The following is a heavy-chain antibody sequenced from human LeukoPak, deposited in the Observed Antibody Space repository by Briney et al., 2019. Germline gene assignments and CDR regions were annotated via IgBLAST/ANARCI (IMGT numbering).Heavy chain of an antibody. V-gene: IGHV1-46*01. Sequence: ASVKVSCKASGYTFSSYYIHWVRQAPGQGLQWMGVINPSGSNSRYAEEFQGRVTMTRDTPTNTVNMELSSLRSNDTAVYYCSSPKSPYEGTGPHNWGQVTQVTVSS. J-gene: IGHJ4*02. CDR1: GYTFSSYY. CDR2: INPSGSNS. CDR3: SSPKSPYEGTGPHN. D-gene: IGHD2-8*02.